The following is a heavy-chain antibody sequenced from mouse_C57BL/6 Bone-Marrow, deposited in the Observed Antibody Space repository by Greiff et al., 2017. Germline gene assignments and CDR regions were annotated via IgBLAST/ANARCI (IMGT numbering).Heavy chain of an antibody. J-gene: IGHJ3*01. V-gene: IGHV5-12*01. D-gene: IGHD2-2*01. Sequence: EVKLVESGGGLVQPGGSLKLSCAASGFTFSDYYMYWVRPTPEKRLEWVAYISNGGGSTYYPDTVKGRFTISRDNAKHTLYLQMSCLKSEDTAMYYCARPYGYDGSWFAYWGQGTLVTVSA. CDR1: GFTFSDYY. CDR2: ISNGGGST. CDR3: ARPYGYDGSWFAY.